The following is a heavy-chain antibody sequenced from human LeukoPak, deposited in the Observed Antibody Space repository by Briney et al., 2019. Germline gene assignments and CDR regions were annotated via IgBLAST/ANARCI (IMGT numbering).Heavy chain of an antibody. CDR2: IKQDGSEK. Sequence: PGGSLRLSCAASGFTFSNYWMNWVRQAPGKGLEWVAKIKQDGSEKYYVDSVKGRFTISRDNAKNSLYLQMNSLRAEDTAVYYCARGGYYDSSGRNFDYWGQGTLVTVSS. D-gene: IGHD3-22*01. J-gene: IGHJ4*02. V-gene: IGHV3-7*05. CDR1: GFTFSNYW. CDR3: ARGGYYDSSGRNFDY.